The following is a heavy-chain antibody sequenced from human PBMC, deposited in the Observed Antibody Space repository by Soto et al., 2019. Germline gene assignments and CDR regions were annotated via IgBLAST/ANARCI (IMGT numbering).Heavy chain of an antibody. D-gene: IGHD3-10*01. Sequence: GGSLRLSCAATGYTFSNYAVNRVRQAPGKGLEWVARIRGGYGTYYADSVKGRFAISRDNSKGTVYLQMSSLRADDTAVYYCAKDGGLPGVIDAFEFRGQRTMVTVSS. J-gene: IGHJ3*01. V-gene: IGHV3-23*01. CDR3: AKDGGLPGVIDAFEF. CDR1: GYTFSNYA. CDR2: IRGGYGT.